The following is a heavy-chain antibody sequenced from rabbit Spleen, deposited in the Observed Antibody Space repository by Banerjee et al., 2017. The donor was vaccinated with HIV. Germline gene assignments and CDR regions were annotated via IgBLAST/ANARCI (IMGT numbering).Heavy chain of an antibody. J-gene: IGHJ6*01. CDR1: GIDFSSYYY. V-gene: IGHV1S40*01. Sequence: QSLEESGEDLVKPGASLTLTCTASGIDFSSYYYMCWVRQAPGKGLEWIACIDSGSSGFTYFASWAKGRFTISKTSSTTVTLQMTSLTAADTATYFCARDSGSSFSSYGMDLWGPGTLVTVS. CDR2: IDSGSSGFT. CDR3: ARDSGSSFSSYGMDL. D-gene: IGHD8-1*01.